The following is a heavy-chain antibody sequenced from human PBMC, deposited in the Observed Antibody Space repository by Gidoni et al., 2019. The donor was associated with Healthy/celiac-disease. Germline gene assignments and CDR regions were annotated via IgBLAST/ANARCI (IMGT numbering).Heavy chain of an antibody. Sequence: VQLVSSVVCVVQPGRSLRLSCAASGFTFSSYGMHWVRQAPGKGLEWVAVISYDGSNKYYADSVKGRFTISRDNSKNTLYLQMNSLRAEDTAVYYCAKDDTFDYWGQGTLVTVSS. CDR2: ISYDGSNK. J-gene: IGHJ4*02. V-gene: IGHV3-30*18. CDR3: AKDDTFDY. CDR1: GFTFSSYG.